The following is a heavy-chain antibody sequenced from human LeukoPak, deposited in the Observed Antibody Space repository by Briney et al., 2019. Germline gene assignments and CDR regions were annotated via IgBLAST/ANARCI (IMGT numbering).Heavy chain of an antibody. V-gene: IGHV3-53*01. J-gene: IGHJ4*02. CDR3: AREGSQYSLGY. Sequence: GGSLRLSCAASGFTVSSNYMSWVRQAPGKGLEWVSVIYGGGSTYYADSVKGRFTISRDNSKNTLYLQMNSLRAEDTAVYYCAREGSQYSLGYWGQGTLVTVSS. D-gene: IGHD4-11*01. CDR2: IYGGGST. CDR1: GFTVSSNY.